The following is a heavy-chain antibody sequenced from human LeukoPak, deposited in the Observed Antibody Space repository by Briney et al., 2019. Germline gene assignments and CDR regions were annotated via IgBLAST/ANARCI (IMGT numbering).Heavy chain of an antibody. CDR1: SGSISSSSYY. J-gene: IGHJ6*02. V-gene: IGHV4-39*07. CDR2: IYYSGST. D-gene: IGHD3-9*01. CDR3: ARDVHYDILTGYYYYYGMDV. Sequence: SETLSLTCTVSSGSISSSSYYWGWIRQPPGKGLEWIGSIYYSGSTYYNPSLKSRVTISVDTSKNQFSLKLSSVTAADTAVYYCARDVHYDILTGYYYYYGMDVWGQGTTVTVSS.